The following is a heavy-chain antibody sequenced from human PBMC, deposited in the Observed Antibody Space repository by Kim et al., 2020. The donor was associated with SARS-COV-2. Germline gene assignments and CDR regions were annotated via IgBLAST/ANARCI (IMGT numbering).Heavy chain of an antibody. V-gene: IGHV5-10-1*01. CDR1: GYSFTSYW. D-gene: IGHD5-12*01. CDR2: IDPSDSYT. CDR3: AGSMVANRFDWFDP. Sequence: GESLKISCKGSGYSFTSYWISWVRQMPGKGLEWMGRIDPSDSYTNYSPSFQGHVTIPADKSISTAHLPWSSPKASDTAMYFCAGSMVANRFDWFDPWGQGTLVTVSS. J-gene: IGHJ5*02.